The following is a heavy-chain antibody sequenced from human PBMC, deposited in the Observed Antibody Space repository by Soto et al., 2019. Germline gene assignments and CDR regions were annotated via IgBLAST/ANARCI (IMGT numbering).Heavy chain of an antibody. Sequence: ASVKVSCKASGYTFISYPINWMRQAPGHSLEWMGWINVGNGNAKLSPKFQDRVTLTSDTSASTTYMDLATLRVEDTAVYYCARRLGGWDDAFDIWGQGTMVTVSS. CDR1: GYTFISYP. V-gene: IGHV1-3*01. CDR2: INVGNGNA. CDR3: ARRLGGWDDAFDI. D-gene: IGHD3-16*01. J-gene: IGHJ3*02.